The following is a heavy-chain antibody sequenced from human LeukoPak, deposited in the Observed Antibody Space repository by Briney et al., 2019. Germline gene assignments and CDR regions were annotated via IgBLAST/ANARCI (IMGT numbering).Heavy chain of an antibody. CDR3: AGGYYDSSGYYYVYAFDI. V-gene: IGHV1-69*06. Sequence: GASVKVSCKASGGTFSSYAISWVRQAPGQGLEWMGGIIPIFGTANYAQKFQGRVTITADKSTSTAYMELSSLRSEDTAVYYCAGGYYDSSGYYYVYAFDIWGQGTMVTVSS. CDR2: IIPIFGTA. J-gene: IGHJ3*02. CDR1: GGTFSSYA. D-gene: IGHD3-22*01.